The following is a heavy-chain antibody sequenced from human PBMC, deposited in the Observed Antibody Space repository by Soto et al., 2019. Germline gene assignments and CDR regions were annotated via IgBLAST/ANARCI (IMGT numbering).Heavy chain of an antibody. Sequence: VGSLSLPCEVSGFPFSSHWITWVRQAPGKGLEWVATIKQDESEKYFVDSVKGRFTLSRDNAKSSLYLQMDSLRAEDTAMYYCARVKDTSLVFYFDNWGQGALVTVS. CDR1: GFPFSSHW. CDR2: IKQDESEK. J-gene: IGHJ4*02. V-gene: IGHV3-7*05. D-gene: IGHD5-18*01. CDR3: ARVKDTSLVFYFDN.